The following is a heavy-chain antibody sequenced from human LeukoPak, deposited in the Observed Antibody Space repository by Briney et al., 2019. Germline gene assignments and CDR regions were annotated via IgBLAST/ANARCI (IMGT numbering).Heavy chain of an antibody. J-gene: IGHJ4*02. CDR1: GFTFSSYP. Sequence: GGSLRLSCAASGFTFSSYPMHWVRQAPGKGLEWVAIISYDGSNKYYADSVKGRFTISRDNSKNTMYLQMNSLRAEDTAVYYCAKQGFGCWGQGTLVTVSS. V-gene: IGHV3-30-3*02. CDR3: AKQGFGC. CDR2: ISYDGSNK.